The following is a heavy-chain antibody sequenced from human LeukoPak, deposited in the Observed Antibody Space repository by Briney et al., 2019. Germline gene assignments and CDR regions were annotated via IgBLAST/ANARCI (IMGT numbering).Heavy chain of an antibody. V-gene: IGHV5-51*01. CDR1: GYSFTSYW. Sequence: GESLKISCKGSGYSFTSYWIGWVRQMPGKGLEWMGIIDPSDSDIRYSPSFQGQVTISADKSITTACLQWSSLKASDSAMYYCARRGLNWFDPWGQGTLVTVSS. D-gene: IGHD1-26*01. CDR3: ARRGLNWFDP. CDR2: IDPSDSDI. J-gene: IGHJ5*02.